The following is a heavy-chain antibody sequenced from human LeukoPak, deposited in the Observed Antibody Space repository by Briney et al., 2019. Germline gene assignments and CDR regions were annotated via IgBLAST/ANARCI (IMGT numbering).Heavy chain of an antibody. J-gene: IGHJ6*03. Sequence: GGSLRLSCAASGFTVSSDYMSWVRQAPGKGLEWVSVIYSGGSTYYADSVKGRFTISRDKSKNTLYLQMNSLRAEDTAVYYCASNSGYDLDYYYMDVWGKGTTVTVSS. CDR3: ASNSGYDLDYYYMDV. CDR2: IYSGGST. D-gene: IGHD5-12*01. V-gene: IGHV3-53*01. CDR1: GFTVSSDY.